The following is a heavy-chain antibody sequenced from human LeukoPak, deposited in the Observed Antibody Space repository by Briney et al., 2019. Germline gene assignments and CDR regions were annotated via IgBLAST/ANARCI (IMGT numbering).Heavy chain of an antibody. CDR2: IYYSGST. Sequence: PSETLSLTCTVSGGSISSYYWSWIRQPPGKGLEWIGYIYYSGSTNYNPSLKSRVTISVATSKNQFSLKLSSVTAADTAVYYCARRISDAFDIWGQGTMVTVSS. V-gene: IGHV4-59*01. CDR1: GGSISSYY. CDR3: ARRISDAFDI. J-gene: IGHJ3*02.